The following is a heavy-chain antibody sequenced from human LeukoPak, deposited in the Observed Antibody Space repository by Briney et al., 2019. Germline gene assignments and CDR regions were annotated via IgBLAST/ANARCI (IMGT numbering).Heavy chain of an antibody. CDR1: GYTFTSYG. Sequence: GASVKVSCTASGYTFTSYGISWVRQAPGQGLEWMGWISAYNGNTNYAQKLQGRVTMTTDTSTRTAYMELRSLRSDDTAVYYCARVVCGGGSCYSGFDYWGQGTLVTVSS. D-gene: IGHD2-15*01. CDR2: ISAYNGNT. J-gene: IGHJ4*02. V-gene: IGHV1-18*01. CDR3: ARVVCGGGSCYSGFDY.